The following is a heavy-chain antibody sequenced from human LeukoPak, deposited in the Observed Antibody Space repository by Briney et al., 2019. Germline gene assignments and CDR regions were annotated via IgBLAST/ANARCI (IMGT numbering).Heavy chain of an antibody. V-gene: IGHV3-64D*09. D-gene: IGHD2-21*02. CDR2: ISSNGGST. CDR1: GFTFSSYA. J-gene: IGHJ6*02. CDR3: VKGVTRMGNYYYGMDV. Sequence: PGGSLRLSCSASGFTFSSYAMHWVCQAPGKGLEYVSAISSNGGSTYYADSVKGRFTISRGNSKNTLYLQMSSLRAEDTAVYYCVKGVTRMGNYYYGMDVWGRGTTVTVSS.